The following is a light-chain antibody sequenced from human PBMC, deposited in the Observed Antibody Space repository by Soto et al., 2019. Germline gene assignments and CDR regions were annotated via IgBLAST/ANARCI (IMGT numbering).Light chain of an antibody. CDR1: QSVLSSSNNKNY. J-gene: IGKJ4*01. CDR2: WSS. CDR3: YQSHSAPLP. Sequence: IVMTQSPDSLAVSLGDRATIHCKPSQSVLSSSNNKNYLAWYQQKPRQPPKLLIYWSSTRESGVPDRFSGIWYGKDFYHTIRRFRDEYGAVYYSYQSHSAPLPFTGGTKV. V-gene: IGKV4-1*01.